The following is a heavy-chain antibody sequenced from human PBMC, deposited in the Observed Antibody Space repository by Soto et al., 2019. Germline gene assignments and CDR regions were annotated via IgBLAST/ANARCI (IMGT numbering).Heavy chain of an antibody. CDR3: ARQLTPPPLTFDY. V-gene: IGHV4-59*01. J-gene: IGHJ4*02. D-gene: IGHD1-1*01. CDR1: GDSINSYY. CDR2: IYHSGST. Sequence: PSETLSLTCTVSGDSINSYYWSWIRQPPGKGLEWIGYIYHSGSTNYNPSLKSRVTISVDTSKNQFSLKLSSVTAADTAVYYCARQLTPPPLTFDYWGQGTLVTVSS.